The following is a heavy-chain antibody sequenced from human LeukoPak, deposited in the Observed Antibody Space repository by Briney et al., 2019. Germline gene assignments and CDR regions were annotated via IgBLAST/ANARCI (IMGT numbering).Heavy chain of an antibody. CDR1: GYTFTGYY. Sequence: ASVKVSCKASGYTFTGYYMQWVRQAPGQGLEWMGWISPNSGATNYAQKFQGRVTMTRDTSVSTAYMELTRLRSDDTAVYYCAREGIGGNWFDPWGQGTLVTVSS. D-gene: IGHD6-13*01. CDR2: ISPNSGAT. CDR3: AREGIGGNWFDP. J-gene: IGHJ5*02. V-gene: IGHV1-2*02.